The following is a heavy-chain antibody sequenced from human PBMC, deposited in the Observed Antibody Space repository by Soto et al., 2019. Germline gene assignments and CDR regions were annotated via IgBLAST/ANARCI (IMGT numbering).Heavy chain of an antibody. Sequence: GASVKVSCKASGYTFSDFDINWLRQASGQGPEWMGWMNAKSGDTFFPQRFQGKFNMTWDTSLSTAYMEVGSLTSDDTAIYYRARGNPFNYAGLDVWGQGTTVTVSS. J-gene: IGHJ6*02. CDR3: ARGNPFNYAGLDV. CDR1: GYTFSDFD. CDR2: MNAKSGDT. D-gene: IGHD3-16*01. V-gene: IGHV1-8*01.